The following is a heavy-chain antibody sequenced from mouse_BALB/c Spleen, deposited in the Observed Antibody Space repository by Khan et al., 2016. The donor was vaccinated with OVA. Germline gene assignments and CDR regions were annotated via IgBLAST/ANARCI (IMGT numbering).Heavy chain of an antibody. Sequence: VRLQQSGPELVKPWASVKITCKISGYTFTEYTLHWVNQSHGKSLEWIGVINPKNGVTSYNQKCKGKATLTVDKSYSTAYMEFRSLTSEDSAVYCCERDAGRYWGQGTSVTVSS. D-gene: IGHD3-3*01. J-gene: IGHJ4*01. CDR1: GYTFTEYT. V-gene: IGHV1-18*01. CDR3: ERDAGRY. CDR2: INPKNGVT.